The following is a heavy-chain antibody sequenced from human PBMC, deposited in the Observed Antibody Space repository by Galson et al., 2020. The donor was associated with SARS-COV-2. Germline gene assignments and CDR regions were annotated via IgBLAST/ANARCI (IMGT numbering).Heavy chain of an antibody. Sequence: ASVKVSCKVSGYTLTELSMHWVRQAPGNGLEWMGGFDPEDGETIYAQKFQGRVTMTEDTSTDTAYMELSSLRSEDTAVYYCATGSPWGRDNCVDPWGQGTLVTVAS. D-gene: IGHD7-27*01. CDR2: FDPEDGET. V-gene: IGHV1-24*01. CDR3: ATGSPWGRDNCVDP. CDR1: GYTLTELS. J-gene: IGHJ5*02.